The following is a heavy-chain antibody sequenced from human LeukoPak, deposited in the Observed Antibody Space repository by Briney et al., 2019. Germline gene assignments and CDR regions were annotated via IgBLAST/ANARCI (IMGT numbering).Heavy chain of an antibody. D-gene: IGHD4-17*01. CDR2: INAGNGNT. CDR3: ARDDYGEPNWFDP. V-gene: IGHV1-3*01. J-gene: IGHJ5*02. CDR1: GYTFTSYA. Sequence: ASVTVSCKASGYTFTSYAMHWVRQAPGQRLEWMGWINAGNGNTKYSQKFQGRVTITRDTSASTAYMELSSLRSEDTAVYYCARDDYGEPNWFDPWGQGTLVTVSS.